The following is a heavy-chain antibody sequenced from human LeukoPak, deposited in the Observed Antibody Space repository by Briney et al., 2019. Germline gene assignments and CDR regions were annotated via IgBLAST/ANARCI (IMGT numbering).Heavy chain of an antibody. CDR1: GFTFSSYW. CDR2: IKQDGSEK. Sequence: PGGSLRLSCAASGFTFSSYWMSWVRQAPGKGLEWVANIKQDGSEKYYVDSVKGRFTISRDNAKNSLYLQMNSLRAEDTAVYYCARVPPYGDYRGDSQPADYWGQGTLVTVSP. CDR3: ARVPPYGDYRGDSQPADY. D-gene: IGHD4-17*01. J-gene: IGHJ4*02. V-gene: IGHV3-7*01.